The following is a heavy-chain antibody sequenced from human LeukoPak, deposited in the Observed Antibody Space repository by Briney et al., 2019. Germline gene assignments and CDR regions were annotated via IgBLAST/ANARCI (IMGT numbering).Heavy chain of an antibody. CDR1: GGSISSYY. CDR2: IYYSGST. J-gene: IGHJ4*02. V-gene: IGHV4-59*01. D-gene: IGHD2-15*01. Sequence: SETLSLTCTVAGGSISSYYWSWVRQPPGKGLEWVGYIYYSGSTNYNPSLKSRVTISVETTKKQFSLKLSSVTAADTAVYYCARVTASFGGSHFIDYWGQGTLVTVSS. CDR3: ARVTASFGGSHFIDY.